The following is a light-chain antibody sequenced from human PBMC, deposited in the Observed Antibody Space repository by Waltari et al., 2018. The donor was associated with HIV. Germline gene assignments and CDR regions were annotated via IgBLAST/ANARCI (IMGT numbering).Light chain of an antibody. CDR2: DVS. Sequence: QSALTQPASVSGSPGQSITISCTGTSSDVGGYNYVSWYQQHPGKAPKLMIYDVSKRPSGVSNRFAGPKSGNTASLTISGLQAEDEADYYCCSYAGSSTSWVFGGGTKLTVL. V-gene: IGLV2-23*02. J-gene: IGLJ3*02. CDR1: SSDVGGYNY. CDR3: CSYAGSSTSWV.